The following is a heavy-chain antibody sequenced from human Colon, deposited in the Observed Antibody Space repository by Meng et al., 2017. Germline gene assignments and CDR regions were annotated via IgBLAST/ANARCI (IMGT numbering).Heavy chain of an antibody. J-gene: IGHJ5*02. Sequence: ESLKISCAASGFTFSSYSMIWVRQAPGKGLEWVSYITPRSAYIYYADSVKGRFTISRDNANNSLYLQMNSLRAEDTAVYYCARDSRGYDFRPWGQGTLVTVSS. D-gene: IGHD5-12*01. CDR3: ARDSRGYDFRP. CDR2: ITPRSAYI. V-gene: IGHV3-21*01. CDR1: GFTFSSYS.